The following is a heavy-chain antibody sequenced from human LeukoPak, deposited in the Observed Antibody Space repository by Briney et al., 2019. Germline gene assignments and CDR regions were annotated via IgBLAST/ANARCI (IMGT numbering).Heavy chain of an antibody. V-gene: IGHV4-34*01. J-gene: IGHJ5*02. Sequence: PSETLSLTCAVYGGSFSGYYWSWIRQPPGKGLEWIGEINHSGSTNYNPSLKSRVTISVDTSKNQFSLKPSSVTAADTAVYYCARGARYGSGPGKNWFDPWGQGTLVTVSS. D-gene: IGHD3-10*01. CDR3: ARGARYGSGPGKNWFDP. CDR2: INHSGST. CDR1: GGSFSGYY.